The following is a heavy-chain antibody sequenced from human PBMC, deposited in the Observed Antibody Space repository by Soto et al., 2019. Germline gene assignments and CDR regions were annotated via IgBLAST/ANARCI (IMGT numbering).Heavy chain of an antibody. CDR2: INAGNGNT. Sequence: ASVKVSCKASGYTFTSYAMHWVRQAPGQRLEWMGWINAGNGNTKYSQKFQGRVTITRDTSASTAYMELSSLRSEDTAVYYCARSMSPYYFVIGTAYNWFDPWGQGTXVTVSS. D-gene: IGHD3-10*02. J-gene: IGHJ5*02. CDR1: GYTFTSYA. V-gene: IGHV1-3*01. CDR3: ARSMSPYYFVIGTAYNWFDP.